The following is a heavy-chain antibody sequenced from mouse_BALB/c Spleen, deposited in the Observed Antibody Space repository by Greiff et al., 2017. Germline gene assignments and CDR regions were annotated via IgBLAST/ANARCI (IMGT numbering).Heavy chain of an antibody. J-gene: IGHJ3*01. CDR3: ARGRSITY. CDR2: ISYSGST. V-gene: IGHV3-2*02. D-gene: IGHD1-3*01. CDR1: GYSITSDFA. Sequence: VQLKESGPGLVKPSQSLSLTCTVTGYSITSDFAWNWIRQFPGNKLEWMGYISYSGSTSYNPSLKSRISITRDPSKNQFFLQLNSVTTEDTATYYCARGRSITYWGQGTLVTVSA.